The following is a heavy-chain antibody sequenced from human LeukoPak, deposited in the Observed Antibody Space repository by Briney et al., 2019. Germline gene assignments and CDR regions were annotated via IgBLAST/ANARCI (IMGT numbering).Heavy chain of an antibody. J-gene: IGHJ6*02. D-gene: IGHD2-2*01. CDR1: GGSISSYY. Sequence: SETLSLTRTVSGGSISSYYWSWILQPAGKGLEWIGRIYTSGSTNYNPSLKSRVTMSVDTSKNQFSLKLSSVTAADTAVYYCARDRRSSTRMDVWGQGTTVTVSS. V-gene: IGHV4-4*07. CDR3: ARDRRSSTRMDV. CDR2: IYTSGST.